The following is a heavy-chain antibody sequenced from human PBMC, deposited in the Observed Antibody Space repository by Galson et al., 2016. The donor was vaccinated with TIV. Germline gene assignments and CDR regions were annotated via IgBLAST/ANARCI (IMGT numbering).Heavy chain of an antibody. CDR1: GHTFTGYY. Sequence: SVKVSCKASGHTFTGYYIHWVRQAPGRGLEYLGRINPNSGAKNSARKFQDRVTMTRDTSINTAYLELSSLRSDDTALYYCARSYYYDDRPFDYWGQGTLVTVSS. CDR2: INPNSGAK. D-gene: IGHD3-22*01. CDR3: ARSYYYDDRPFDY. J-gene: IGHJ4*02. V-gene: IGHV1-2*06.